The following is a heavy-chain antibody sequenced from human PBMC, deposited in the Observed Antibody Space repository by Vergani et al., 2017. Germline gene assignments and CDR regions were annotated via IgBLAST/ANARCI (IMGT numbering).Heavy chain of an antibody. D-gene: IGHD2-2*01. CDR1: GYSFTSYW. Sequence: EVQLVQSGAEVKKPGESLKISCKGSGYSFTSYWIGWVRQMPGKGLGWMGIIYPGDSDTRYSPSFQGQVTISADKSISTAYLQWSSLKASDTAMYYCARGIVVVAVAPNVYFDYWGQGTLVTVSS. V-gene: IGHV5-51*01. CDR3: ARGIVVVAVAPNVYFDY. CDR2: IYPGDSDT. J-gene: IGHJ4*02.